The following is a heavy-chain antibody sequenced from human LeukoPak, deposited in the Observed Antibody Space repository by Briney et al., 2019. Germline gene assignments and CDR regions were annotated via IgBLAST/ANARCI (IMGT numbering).Heavy chain of an antibody. Sequence: PSETLSFTCTVSGGSISSGGYYWRWIRQPPGKGLEWIGCIYHSGSTYYTPSLKSRVTISVDRSKNQFSLKLSSVTAADTAVYYCARGGLWFGESNWFDPWGQGTLVTVSS. J-gene: IGHJ5*02. V-gene: IGHV4-30-2*01. CDR1: GGSISSGGYY. CDR3: ARGGLWFGESNWFDP. CDR2: IYHSGST. D-gene: IGHD3-10*01.